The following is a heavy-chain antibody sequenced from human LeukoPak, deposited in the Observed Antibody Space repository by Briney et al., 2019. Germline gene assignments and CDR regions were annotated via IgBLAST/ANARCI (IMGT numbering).Heavy chain of an antibody. J-gene: IGHJ4*02. D-gene: IGHD4/OR15-4a*01. CDR2: IIPIFGTA. Sequence: PAASVKVSCKASGGTFSSYAISWVRQAPGQGLEWMGGIIPIFGTANYAQKFQGRVTITADESTSTAYMELSSLRSEDTAVYYCARGVGAMVNLFDYWGQGTLVTVSS. V-gene: IGHV1-69*01. CDR3: ARGVGAMVNLFDY. CDR1: GGTFSSYA.